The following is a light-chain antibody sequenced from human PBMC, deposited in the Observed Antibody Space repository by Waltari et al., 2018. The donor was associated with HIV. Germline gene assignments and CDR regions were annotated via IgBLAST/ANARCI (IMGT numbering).Light chain of an antibody. Sequence: SYELTQSPSVSVSPGQTARIACFGESVSKADVNWYQWKTGQAPVMVMYETTKRYSRMSGRFSASRSGTTATLTITGVRTEDEADYFCQSADTSPSKAIFGGGTK. CDR2: ETT. CDR1: SVSKAD. CDR3: QSADTSPSKAI. J-gene: IGLJ2*01. V-gene: IGLV3-25*03.